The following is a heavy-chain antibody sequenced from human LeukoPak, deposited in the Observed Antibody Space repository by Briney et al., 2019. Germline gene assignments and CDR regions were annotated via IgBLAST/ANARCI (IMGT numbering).Heavy chain of an antibody. CDR2: ISPDSNYK. CDR3: ADSSGYFDAFDI. D-gene: IGHD3-22*01. J-gene: IGHJ3*02. V-gene: IGHV3-21*04. CDR1: GFTFSTYS. Sequence: GGSLRLSCAASGFTFSTYSMNWLRLAPGKGLEWVSSISPDSNYKYYVDSVKGRFTISRDNSKNTLYLQMNSLRAEDTAVYYCADSSGYFDAFDIWGQGTMVTVSS.